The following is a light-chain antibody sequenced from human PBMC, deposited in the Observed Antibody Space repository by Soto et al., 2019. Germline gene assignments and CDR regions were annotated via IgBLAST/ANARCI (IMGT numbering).Light chain of an antibody. Sequence: EIVMTHSPATLSVSPGERATLSCRASQRVSSNLAWYQQKPDQAPRLLIYGASNRATGIPARLSGSGSRTEFTLPISSLPSYYFAIYYCQQYNYLPRTFGQGTKVDIK. CDR2: GAS. CDR1: QRVSSN. J-gene: IGKJ1*01. CDR3: QQYNYLPRT. V-gene: IGKV3-15*01.